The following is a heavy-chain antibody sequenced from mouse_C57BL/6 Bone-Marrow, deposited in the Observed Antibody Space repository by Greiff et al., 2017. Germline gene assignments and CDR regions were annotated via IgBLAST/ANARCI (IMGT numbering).Heavy chain of an antibody. D-gene: IGHD1-1*01. CDR2: IYPGDGDT. Sequence: VQLQQSGPELVKPGASVKISCKASGYAFSSSWMNWVKQRPGKGLEWIGRIYPGDGDTNYNGKFKGKATLTADKSSSTAYMQLSSLTSADSAVYFCARCYGSSKYYYAMDYWGQGTSVTVSS. CDR3: ARCYGSSKYYYAMDY. V-gene: IGHV1-82*01. CDR1: GYAFSSSW. J-gene: IGHJ4*01.